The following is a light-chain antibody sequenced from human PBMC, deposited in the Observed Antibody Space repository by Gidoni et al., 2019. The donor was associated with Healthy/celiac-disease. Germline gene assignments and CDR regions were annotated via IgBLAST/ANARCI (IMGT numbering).Light chain of an antibody. J-gene: IGLJ2*01. Sequence: SSELTQDPAVSVYFGQTVRITCHVDSLSSYYASCYQQKPGQAPVLVIYGKYNRPSGIPDRFSGSISGNTASLTITGAQAEDEADYYCSSRDSSGNHHVVFGGGTKLTVL. V-gene: IGLV3-19*01. CDR2: GKY. CDR3: SSRDSSGNHHVV. CDR1: SLSSYY.